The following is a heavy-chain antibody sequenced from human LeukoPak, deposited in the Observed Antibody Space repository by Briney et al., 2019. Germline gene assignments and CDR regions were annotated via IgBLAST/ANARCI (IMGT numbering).Heavy chain of an antibody. D-gene: IGHD6-13*01. CDR3: ARVRLVGQLVSYFFDY. V-gene: IGHV3-48*02. J-gene: IGHJ4*02. Sequence: GGSLRFSCAASGFTFSSYSMNWVRQAPGQGREWVSYISSSSSPIYYADSVKGRFTISRDNAKNSVYLQMNSLRDEDTAVCYCARVRLVGQLVSYFFDYWGQGTLVTVSS. CDR1: GFTFSSYS. CDR2: ISSSSSPI.